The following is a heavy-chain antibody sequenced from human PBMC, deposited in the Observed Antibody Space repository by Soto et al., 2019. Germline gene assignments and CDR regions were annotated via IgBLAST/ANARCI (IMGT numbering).Heavy chain of an antibody. Sequence: PGGSLRLSCSASGFTFSSYAMHWVRQAPGKGLEYVSAISSNGGSTYYADSVKGRFTISRDNSKNTLYLQMSSLRAEDTAVYYCVKGALGYCSSTSCYLATGDPWGQGTLVTVSS. CDR1: GFTFSSYA. CDR3: VKGALGYCSSTSCYLATGDP. J-gene: IGHJ5*02. V-gene: IGHV3-64D*08. D-gene: IGHD2-2*01. CDR2: ISSNGGST.